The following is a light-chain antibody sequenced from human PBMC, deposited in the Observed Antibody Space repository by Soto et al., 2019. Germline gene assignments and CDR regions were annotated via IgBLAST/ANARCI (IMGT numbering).Light chain of an antibody. Sequence: EIVLTQSPGTLSLSPGERATLSCRASQSVPRSYLAWYQQKPGQAPRLLIYGTSSRATGIPDSFSGSGSGTEFTLTISSLQSEDFAVYYCQQYNNWPPITFGQGTRLEIK. CDR1: QSVPRSY. J-gene: IGKJ5*01. V-gene: IGKV3-20*01. CDR2: GTS. CDR3: QQYNNWPPIT.